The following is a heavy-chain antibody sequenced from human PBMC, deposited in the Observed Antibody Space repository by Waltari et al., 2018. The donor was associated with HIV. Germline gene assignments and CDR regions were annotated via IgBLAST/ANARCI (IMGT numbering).Heavy chain of an antibody. CDR3: ARDSYSLDI. J-gene: IGHJ4*02. CDR2: AYDRSKSST. Sequence: QVYLEQFGPGLVRSSQTINFFCVIFGDSVSSGTAPWHWLGQSPSRGLEWLGRAYDRSKSSTEYASSVRRRISITPVTNNNLFSLHLASVTAADTAVYVCARDSYSLDIWSLGTRVLVSS. V-gene: IGHV6-1*01. CDR1: GDSVSSGTAP. D-gene: IGHD5-18*01.